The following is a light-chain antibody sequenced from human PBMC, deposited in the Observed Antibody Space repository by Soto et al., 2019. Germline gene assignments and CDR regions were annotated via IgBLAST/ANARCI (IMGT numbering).Light chain of an antibody. V-gene: IGKV3-15*01. CDR1: QSVSSN. J-gene: IGKJ5*01. CDR2: GAS. Sequence: EIVMTQSPATLSVSPGERATLSCRASQSVSSNLAWYQQIPGQAPRLLIYGASTRATGLPARFSGSGSGTEFTLTISSLQSEDFAVYYCQQYNNWPPITFGQGTRQEIK. CDR3: QQYNNWPPIT.